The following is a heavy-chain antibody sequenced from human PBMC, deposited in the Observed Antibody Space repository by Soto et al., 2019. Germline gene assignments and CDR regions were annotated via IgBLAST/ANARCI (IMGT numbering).Heavy chain of an antibody. J-gene: IGHJ6*03. D-gene: IGHD2-2*02. CDR2: IYYSGST. CDR1: GGSISSGGYY. V-gene: IGHV4-31*03. Sequence: NPSETLSLTCTVSGGSISSGGYYWSWIRQHPGKGLEWIGYIYYSGSTYYNPSLKSRVTISVDTSKNQFSLKLSSVTAADTAVYYCARGYKRGRYYYYYMDVWGKGTTVTVSS. CDR3: ARGYKRGRYYYYYMDV.